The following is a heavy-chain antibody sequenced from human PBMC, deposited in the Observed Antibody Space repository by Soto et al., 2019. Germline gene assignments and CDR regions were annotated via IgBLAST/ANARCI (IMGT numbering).Heavy chain of an antibody. CDR1: GFTFDDYA. CDR3: ARGGQLNYYYYYGMDV. Sequence: PGGSLRLSCAASGFTFDDYAMNWVRQAPGKGLEWVSGISWHSGSIGYADSVKGRFTISRDNAKNSLYLQMNSLRAEDTALYYCARGGQLNYYYYYGMDVWGQGTTVTVSS. CDR2: ISWHSGSI. D-gene: IGHD5-18*01. J-gene: IGHJ6*02. V-gene: IGHV3-9*01.